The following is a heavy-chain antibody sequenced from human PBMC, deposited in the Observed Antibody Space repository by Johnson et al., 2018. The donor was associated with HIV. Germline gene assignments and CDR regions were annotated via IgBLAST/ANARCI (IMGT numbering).Heavy chain of an antibody. CDR1: GFTFSNYA. J-gene: IGHJ3*02. V-gene: IGHV3-33*03. D-gene: IGHD3-16*01. CDR3: AKTGGGAALDS. CDR2: LWYDGTTA. Sequence: QVQLVESGGGVVQPGRSLRLSCEASGFTFSNYAMHWVRQAPGKGLEWVAILWYDGTTAFYADSVKGRFTISRDTSKKMLYLQMNSLRVDDTAVYYCAKTGGGAALDSWGQGTMVTVSS.